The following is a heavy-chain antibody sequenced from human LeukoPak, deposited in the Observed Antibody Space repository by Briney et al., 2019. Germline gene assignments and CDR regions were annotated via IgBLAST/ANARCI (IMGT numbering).Heavy chain of an antibody. V-gene: IGHV5-51*01. J-gene: IGHJ3*02. D-gene: IGHD3-22*01. Sequence: LGESLKISCKASAYSFTSYWSSWVRQLPGKGREWMGIIYPGDSDTRYSPSFQGQVTISADKSISTAYLQWSSLKASDTDMYYCASVKDYYDSSGLSYAFDIWGQGTMVSVSS. CDR2: IYPGDSDT. CDR1: AYSFTSYW. CDR3: ASVKDYYDSSGLSYAFDI.